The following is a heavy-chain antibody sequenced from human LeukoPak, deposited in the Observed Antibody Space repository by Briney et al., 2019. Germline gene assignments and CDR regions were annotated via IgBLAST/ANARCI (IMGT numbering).Heavy chain of an antibody. CDR1: GFTFSTYW. CDR3: ARQLNDYVWGSYRTSPFDY. Sequence: PGGSLRLSCAASGFTFSTYWMSWVRQAPGKGLEWVANIKRDGSEKYYVDSVKGRFTISRDNAKNSLYLQMNSLRAEDTAVYSCARQLNDYVWGSYRTSPFDYWGQGTLVTVSS. D-gene: IGHD3-16*02. CDR2: IKRDGSEK. V-gene: IGHV3-7*01. J-gene: IGHJ4*02.